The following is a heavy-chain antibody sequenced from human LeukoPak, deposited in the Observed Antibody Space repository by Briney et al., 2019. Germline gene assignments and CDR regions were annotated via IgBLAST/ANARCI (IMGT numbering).Heavy chain of an antibody. D-gene: IGHD1-26*01. V-gene: IGHV3-7*04. CDR2: IKQDGSEK. CDR1: GFTFSSYA. J-gene: IGHJ5*02. CDR3: ARGWSHTNP. Sequence: GGSLRLSCAASGFTFSSYAMSWVRQAPGKGLEWVANIKQDGSEKYYVDSVKGRFTISRDNAKNSLYLQMNSLRAEDTAMYYCARGWSHTNPWGQGTLVTVSS.